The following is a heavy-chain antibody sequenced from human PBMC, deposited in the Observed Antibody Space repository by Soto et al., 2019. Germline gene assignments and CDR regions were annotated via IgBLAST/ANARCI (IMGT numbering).Heavy chain of an antibody. J-gene: IGHJ6*04. CDR3: ARSVMVRGVIRLYYGMDV. D-gene: IGHD3-10*01. CDR2: INHSGST. CDR1: GGSFSGYY. V-gene: IGHV4-34*01. Sequence: SETLSLTCAVYGGSFSGYYWSWIRQPPGKGLEWIGEINHSGSTNYNPSLKSRVTISVDTSKNQFSLKLSSVTAADTAVYYCARSVMVRGVIRLYYGMDVWGKGTTVTVSS.